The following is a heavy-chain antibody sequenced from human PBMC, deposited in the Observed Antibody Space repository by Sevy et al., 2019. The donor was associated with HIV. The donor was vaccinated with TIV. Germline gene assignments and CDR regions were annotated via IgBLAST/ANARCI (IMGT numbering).Heavy chain of an antibody. D-gene: IGHD3-10*01. CDR1: GFTFSSYG. Sequence: GGSLRLSCAASGFTFSSYGMHWVRQAPGKGLEWVALIWYDGSSKYYADSVKGRCTISRYNSKNTLYLQMNSLRAEDTAVYYCASGAYYYASRTENFDYWGQGTLVTVSS. CDR2: IWYDGSSK. J-gene: IGHJ4*02. CDR3: ASGAYYYASRTENFDY. V-gene: IGHV3-33*01.